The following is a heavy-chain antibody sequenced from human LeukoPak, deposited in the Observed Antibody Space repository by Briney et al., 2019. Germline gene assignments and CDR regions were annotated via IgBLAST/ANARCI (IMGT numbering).Heavy chain of an antibody. CDR1: GGSMTSYY. J-gene: IGHJ4*02. V-gene: IGHV4-59*08. CDR3: ARRSTLENFFDS. CDR2: IYYTGST. Sequence: PSETPSLTCTVSGGSMTSYYWSWIRQPPGKGLEWIGNIYYTGSTNYNPSLKSRVTMSVDSSKGQLSLKLTSLTAADSAVYYCARRSTLENFFDSWGQGTPVTVSS. D-gene: IGHD6-6*01.